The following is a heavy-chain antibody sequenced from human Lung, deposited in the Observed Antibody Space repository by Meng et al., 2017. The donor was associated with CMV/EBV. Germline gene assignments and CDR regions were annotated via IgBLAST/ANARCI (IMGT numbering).Heavy chain of an antibody. CDR3: ARARFDGGMAV. CDR2: VSYDGTKT. Sequence: GESLKISCAASGFTFSSFAIHWVRQAPGKGLDWVAVVSYDGTKTYYSDSVKGRFTLSRDNSKNTMYMEMSSLGYEDTAMYYCARARFDGGMAVWGQGTTVTVYS. CDR1: GFTFSSFA. D-gene: IGHD5-24*01. V-gene: IGHV3-30*04. J-gene: IGHJ6*02.